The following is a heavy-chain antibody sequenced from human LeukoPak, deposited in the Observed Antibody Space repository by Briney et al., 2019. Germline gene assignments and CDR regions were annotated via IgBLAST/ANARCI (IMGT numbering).Heavy chain of an antibody. Sequence: ASVKVSCKASGYTFTSYGISWVRQAPGQGLEWMGWISAYNGNTNYAQKLQGRVTMTTDTSISTAYMELSRLRSDDTAVYYCAREVGLWFGEHPMDVWGKGTTVTISS. CDR3: AREVGLWFGEHPMDV. CDR2: ISAYNGNT. V-gene: IGHV1-18*01. J-gene: IGHJ6*04. D-gene: IGHD3-10*01. CDR1: GYTFTSYG.